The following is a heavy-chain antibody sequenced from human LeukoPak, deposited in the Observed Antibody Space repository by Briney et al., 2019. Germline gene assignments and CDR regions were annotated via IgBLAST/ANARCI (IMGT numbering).Heavy chain of an antibody. CDR3: AKVGASSTSCYRGCDYFDY. CDR2: TRDDGRNK. V-gene: IGHV3-30*02. Sequence: GGSLRLSCAASGFNFNNYGMYWVRQAPGKGLEWVAFTRDDGRNKYYVDSVKGRFTISRDNSKNTLYLQMNSLRAEDTAVYYCAKVGASSTSCYRGCDYFDYWGQGTLVTVSS. J-gene: IGHJ4*02. D-gene: IGHD2-2*02. CDR1: GFNFNNYG.